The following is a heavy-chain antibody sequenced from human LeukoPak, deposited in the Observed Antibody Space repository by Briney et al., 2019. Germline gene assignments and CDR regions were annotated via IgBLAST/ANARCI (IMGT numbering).Heavy chain of an antibody. J-gene: IGHJ4*02. V-gene: IGHV3-23*01. D-gene: IGHD1-1*01. CDR2: ISASRGNT. Sequence: GGSLRLSCAASGFSFSNSVMSWVRQAPGKGLEWVSAISASRGNTYYADSVKGRFTISRDNSKNTLYLQMNSLRAEDTAVYYCAKDTTGSYQRAFDYWGQGTLVTVSS. CDR1: GFSFSNSV. CDR3: AKDTTGSYQRAFDY.